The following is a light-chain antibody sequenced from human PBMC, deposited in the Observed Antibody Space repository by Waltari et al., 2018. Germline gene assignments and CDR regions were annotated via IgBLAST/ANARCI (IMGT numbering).Light chain of an antibody. CDR2: AAS. Sequence: AIQMTQSPSSLSASVADRVTITCRASHDIRSDLGWYQQKPGQPPKLLIFAASMLQSGVPSRFSGSASGTDFTLTISSLQPEDFATYYCLQDYDYPLTFGGGTKVEIK. CDR3: LQDYDYPLT. CDR1: HDIRSD. V-gene: IGKV1-6*01. J-gene: IGKJ4*01.